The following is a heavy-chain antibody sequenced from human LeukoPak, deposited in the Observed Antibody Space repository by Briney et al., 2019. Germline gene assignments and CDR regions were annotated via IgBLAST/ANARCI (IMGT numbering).Heavy chain of an antibody. Sequence: VSYIRSSGSSIHYADSVKGRFTISRDNAKNSLYLQMNSLRAEGTAVYYCARVGAPYSSSWDFDYWGQGTLVTVSS. CDR3: ARVGAPYSSSWDFDY. D-gene: IGHD6-13*01. V-gene: IGHV3-48*03. CDR2: IRSSGSSI. J-gene: IGHJ4*02.